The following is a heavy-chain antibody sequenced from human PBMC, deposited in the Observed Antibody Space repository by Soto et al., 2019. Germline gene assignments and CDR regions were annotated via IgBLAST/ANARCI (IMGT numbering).Heavy chain of an antibody. V-gene: IGHV3-33*01. J-gene: IGHJ6*02. D-gene: IGHD6-13*01. CDR3: ARDHVDNRSSWSRPYYYYGMDV. CDR1: GFTFSSYG. Sequence: AGSLSLACAAWGFTFSSYGMHWVLRAPCKWLAWVAVIWYDGSNKYYADSVKGRFTISRDNSKNTLYLQMNSLRAEDTAVYYCARDHVDNRSSWSRPYYYYGMDVWGQGTTVTVSS. CDR2: IWYDGSNK.